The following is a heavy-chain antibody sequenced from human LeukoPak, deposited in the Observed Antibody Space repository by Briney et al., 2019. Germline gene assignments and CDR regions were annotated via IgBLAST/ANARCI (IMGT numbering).Heavy chain of an antibody. CDR3: ARGDLYYDILTGYYKGAFDI. J-gene: IGHJ3*02. CDR1: GYTFTSYG. Sequence: ASVKVSCKASGYTFTSYGISWVRQATGQGLEWMGWMNPNSGNTGYAQKFQGRVTMTRNTSISTAYMELSSLRSEDTAVYYCARGDLYYDILTGYYKGAFDIWGQGTMVTVSS. CDR2: MNPNSGNT. D-gene: IGHD3-9*01. V-gene: IGHV1-8*02.